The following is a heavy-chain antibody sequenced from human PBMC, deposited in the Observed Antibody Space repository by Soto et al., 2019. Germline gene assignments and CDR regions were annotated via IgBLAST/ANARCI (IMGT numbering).Heavy chain of an antibody. J-gene: IGHJ6*02. CDR2: IYYSGST. D-gene: IGHD6-19*01. Sequence: QVQLQESGPGLVKPSETLSLTCTVSGGSVSSGSYYWSWIRQPPGKGLEWIGYIYYSGSTNYNPSLKSPVTISVATSKTQFSLKLSSVTAADTAVYYCARGIEGWYQGRYYYGMDVWGQGTTVTVSS. CDR3: ARGIEGWYQGRYYYGMDV. CDR1: GGSVSSGSYY. V-gene: IGHV4-61*01.